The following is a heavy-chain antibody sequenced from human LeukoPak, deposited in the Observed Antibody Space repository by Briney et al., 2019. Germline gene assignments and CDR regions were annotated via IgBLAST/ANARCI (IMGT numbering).Heavy chain of an antibody. D-gene: IGHD3-22*01. Sequence: PGGSLRLSCAASGFTFSNYAMSWVRQVPGEGLEWVSAISGRAGSPYYADSVKGRFTISRDNSKSTLYLQMNSLRAEDTAVYYCAKGGRWDYYDSSHWGQGTMVTVSP. V-gene: IGHV3-23*01. J-gene: IGHJ3*01. CDR1: GFTFSNYA. CDR2: ISGRAGSP. CDR3: AKGGRWDYYDSSH.